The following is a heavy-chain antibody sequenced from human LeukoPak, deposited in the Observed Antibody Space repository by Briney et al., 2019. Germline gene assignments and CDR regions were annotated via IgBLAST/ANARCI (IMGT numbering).Heavy chain of an antibody. D-gene: IGHD3-3*01. J-gene: IGHJ4*02. CDR1: GGSISSSDYY. Sequence: SETLSLTCSVSGGSISSSDYYWGWIRQPPGKGLEWIGTMFYSGITYYSPSLKSRVTISVDTSKNQLSLKLSSVTAADTAVYFCARHGSSGVVITNFDYWGQGTLVTVSS. CDR2: MFYSGIT. CDR3: ARHGSSGVVITNFDY. V-gene: IGHV4-39*01.